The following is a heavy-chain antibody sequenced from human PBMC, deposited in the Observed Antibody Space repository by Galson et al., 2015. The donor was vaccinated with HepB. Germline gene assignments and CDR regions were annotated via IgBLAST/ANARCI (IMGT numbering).Heavy chain of an antibody. V-gene: IGHV3-30*18. D-gene: IGHD6-13*01. CDR2: ISYDGSNK. CDR3: AKEGWVAAVSYYYGMDV. Sequence: SLRLSCAASGFTFSSYGMHWVRQAPGKGLEWVAVISYDGSNKYYADSVKGRFTISRDNSKNTLYLQMNSLRAEDTAVYYCAKEGWVAAVSYYYGMDVWGQGTTVTVSS. J-gene: IGHJ6*02. CDR1: GFTFSSYG.